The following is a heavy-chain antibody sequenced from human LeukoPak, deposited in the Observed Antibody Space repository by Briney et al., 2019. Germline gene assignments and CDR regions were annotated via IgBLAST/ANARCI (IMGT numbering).Heavy chain of an antibody. D-gene: IGHD4-23*01. CDR3: AKDLGTVVTPPHLFYYYYGMDV. J-gene: IGHJ6*02. CDR2: ISYDGSNK. CDR1: GFTFSSYG. Sequence: PGGSLRLSCAASGFTFSSYGMHWVRQAPGRGLEWVAVISYDGSNKYYADSVKGRFTISRDNSKNTLYLQMNSLRAEDTAVYYCAKDLGTVVTPPHLFYYYYGMDVWGQGTTVTVSS. V-gene: IGHV3-30*18.